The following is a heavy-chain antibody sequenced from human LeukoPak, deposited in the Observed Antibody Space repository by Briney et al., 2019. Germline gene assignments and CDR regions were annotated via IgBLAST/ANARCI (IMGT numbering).Heavy chain of an antibody. J-gene: IGHJ4*02. Sequence: GGSLRLSCAASGFTFSTCAMNWVRQAPGRGLEWVSGISGNGASTYYADSVKGRFTISRDNSKNTLYLQMNSLRAEDTAVYYCAKDLNSDFWSGYYGYFDYWGQGTMVTVPS. D-gene: IGHD3-3*01. V-gene: IGHV3-23*01. CDR2: ISGNGAST. CDR3: AKDLNSDFWSGYYGYFDY. CDR1: GFTFSTCA.